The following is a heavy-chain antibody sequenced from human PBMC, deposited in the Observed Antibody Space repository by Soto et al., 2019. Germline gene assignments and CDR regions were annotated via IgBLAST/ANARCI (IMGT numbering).Heavy chain of an antibody. Sequence: GGSLRLSCAASGFTFRNYRMHWVRQAPGKGLEWVALISFDGSSKYYADSVKGRFTISRDNSKNTVYVQMNSLRGEDTAVYYCAREDLRPPSNYYGMDVWGQGNTVTVSS. D-gene: IGHD4-17*01. CDR3: AREDLRPPSNYYGMDV. CDR1: GFTFRNYR. CDR2: ISFDGSSK. V-gene: IGHV3-30-3*01. J-gene: IGHJ6*02.